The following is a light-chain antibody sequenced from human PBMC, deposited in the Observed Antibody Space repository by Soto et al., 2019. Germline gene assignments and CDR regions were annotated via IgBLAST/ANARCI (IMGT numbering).Light chain of an antibody. J-gene: IGKJ3*01. Sequence: PGERATLSCGASQSVTSNYLAWYQQKPGQAPRLLIHGATTRATGIPARFSGSGSETEFTLTISSLQSEDFAIYYCQQYHNWPFSFGPGTKVDIK. CDR3: QQYHNWPFS. CDR2: GAT. CDR1: QSVTSN. V-gene: IGKV3-15*01.